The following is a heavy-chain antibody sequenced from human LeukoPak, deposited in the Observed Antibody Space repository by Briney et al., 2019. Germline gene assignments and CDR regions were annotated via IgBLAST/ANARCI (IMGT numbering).Heavy chain of an antibody. CDR2: IRYDGSNK. D-gene: IGHD3-10*01. V-gene: IGHV3-30*02. Sequence: GGSLRLPCAASGFTFSSYGMHWVRQAPGKGLEWVAFIRYDGSNKYYADSVKGRFTISRDNSKNTLYLQMNSLRAEDTAVYYCAKCPLWFGELLLYYFDYWGQGTLVTVSS. CDR1: GFTFSSYG. CDR3: AKCPLWFGELLLYYFDY. J-gene: IGHJ4*02.